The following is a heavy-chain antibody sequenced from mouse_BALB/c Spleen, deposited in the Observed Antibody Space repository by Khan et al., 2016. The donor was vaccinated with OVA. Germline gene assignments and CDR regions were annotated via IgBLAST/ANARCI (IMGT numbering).Heavy chain of an antibody. CDR3: ARAYGSNLWFFDV. D-gene: IGHD1-1*01. J-gene: IGHJ1*01. Sequence: QVQLKESGPGLVAPSQSLSITCTVSGSSLTSYGVHWVRQPPGKGLEWLGVIWAGGSTNYNSALMSRLSISKDNSKSQVFLKMNSLQTDDTAMYFGARAYGSNLWFFDVWGAGTTVTVSS. CDR2: IWAGGST. CDR1: GSSLTSYG. V-gene: IGHV2-9*02.